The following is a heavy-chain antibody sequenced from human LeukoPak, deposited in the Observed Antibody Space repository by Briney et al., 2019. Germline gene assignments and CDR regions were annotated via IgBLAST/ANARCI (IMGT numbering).Heavy chain of an antibody. CDR2: IYNSGST. J-gene: IGHJ4*02. V-gene: IGHV4-31*03. Sequence: SQTLSLTCTVSGGSISSGGYYWTWIRQHPGKGLEWIGNIYNSGSTYCNPSLKSRVTISVDTSKNQFSLKLSSVTAADTAVYYCARQDYHGSGSLDYWGQGTLVTVSS. D-gene: IGHD3-10*01. CDR1: GGSISSGGYY. CDR3: ARQDYHGSGSLDY.